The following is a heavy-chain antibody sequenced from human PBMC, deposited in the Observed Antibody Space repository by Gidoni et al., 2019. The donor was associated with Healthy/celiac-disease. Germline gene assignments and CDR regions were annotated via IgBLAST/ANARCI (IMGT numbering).Heavy chain of an antibody. CDR3: ARTTVTGYFDY. J-gene: IGHJ4*02. CDR2: IYYRGSP. CDR1: GGSISSYY. D-gene: IGHD4-17*01. V-gene: IGHV4-59*01. Sequence: QVQLQESGPGLVKPWETLSLTCTVAGGSISSYYWSWIRQPPGKGLDWIGYIYYRGSPNYNPSLKSRVTISVDTSKNQFSLKLSSVTAADTAVYYCARTTVTGYFDYWGQGTLVTVSS.